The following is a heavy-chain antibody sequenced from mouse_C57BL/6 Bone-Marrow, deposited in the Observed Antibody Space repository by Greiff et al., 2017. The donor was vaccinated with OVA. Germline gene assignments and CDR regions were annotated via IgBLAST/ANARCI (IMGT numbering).Heavy chain of an antibody. J-gene: IGHJ3*01. CDR2: IDPSDSYT. V-gene: IGHV1-50*01. CDR1: GYTFTSYW. D-gene: IGHD2-5*01. Sequence: QVQLKQPGAELVKPGALVKLSCKASGYTFTSYWMQWVKQRPGQGLEWIGEIDPSDSYTNYNQKFKGKATLTVDTSSSTAYLQLSSLTSEDSAVYYCARGSNYSFAYWGQGTLVTVSA. CDR3: ARGSNYSFAY.